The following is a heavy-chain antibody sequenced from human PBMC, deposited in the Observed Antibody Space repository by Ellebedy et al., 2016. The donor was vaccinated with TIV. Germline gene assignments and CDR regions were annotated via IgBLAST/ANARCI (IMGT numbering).Heavy chain of an antibody. Sequence: GESLKISCAASGFTFTYYVMHWVRQAPGKGLESLALISSDGYTKYYADSVRGRFTISRENSKNTVYLQMNSLRPEDTAVYYCAKVFGSGWAYDAFDVWGQGTMVTVSS. CDR3: AKVFGSGWAYDAFDV. J-gene: IGHJ3*01. D-gene: IGHD6-19*01. CDR2: ISSDGYTK. V-gene: IGHV3-30*18. CDR1: GFTFTYYV.